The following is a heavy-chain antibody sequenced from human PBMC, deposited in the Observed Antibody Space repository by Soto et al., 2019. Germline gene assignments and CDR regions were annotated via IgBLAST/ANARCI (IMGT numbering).Heavy chain of an antibody. V-gene: IGHV4-59*01. D-gene: IGHD6-19*01. CDR1: GGSISRYY. Sequence: SETLSLTCTVSGGSISRYYWSWIRQPPGKGLEWIGYMYNTGSTVYNPPFKSRVTISVDTSKNQFSLKLNSVTAADTAVYYCARGGGYSSGWPYGMDVWGQGTTVTVSS. CDR2: MYNTGST. J-gene: IGHJ6*02. CDR3: ARGGGYSSGWPYGMDV.